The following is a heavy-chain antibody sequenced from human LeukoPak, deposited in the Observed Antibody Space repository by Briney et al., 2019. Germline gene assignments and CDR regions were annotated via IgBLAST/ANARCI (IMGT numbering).Heavy chain of an antibody. Sequence: GGSLRLSCAASGFTFSSYAMSWVRQAPGKGLEWVSGISGSGGTTYYADSVKGRFTVSRDNAKNSLYLQMNSLRAEDTAVYYCARGLPRGVIRDYYFDYWGQGTLVTVSS. CDR2: ISGSGGTT. V-gene: IGHV3-23*01. J-gene: IGHJ4*02. D-gene: IGHD3-10*01. CDR1: GFTFSSYA. CDR3: ARGLPRGVIRDYYFDY.